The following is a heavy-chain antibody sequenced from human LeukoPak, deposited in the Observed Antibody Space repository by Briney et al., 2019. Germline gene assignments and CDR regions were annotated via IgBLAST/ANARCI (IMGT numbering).Heavy chain of an antibody. CDR1: GFTFSSYA. CDR2: ISYDGSNK. Sequence: GGSLRLSCAASGFTFSSYAMHWVRQAPGKGLEWAAVISYDGSNKYYADSVKGRFTISRDNSKNTLYLHMNSLRAEDTAVYYCARVWFGDFVVDYWGQGTLVTVSS. CDR3: ARVWFGDFVVDY. D-gene: IGHD3-10*01. J-gene: IGHJ4*02. V-gene: IGHV3-30*04.